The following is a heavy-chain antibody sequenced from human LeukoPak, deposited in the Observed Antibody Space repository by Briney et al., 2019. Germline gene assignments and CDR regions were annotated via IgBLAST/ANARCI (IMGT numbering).Heavy chain of an antibody. V-gene: IGHV3-15*01. J-gene: IGHJ4*02. CDR2: IKSKTDGGTT. D-gene: IGHD3-10*01. Sequence: GGSLSLSCAASGFTFSNAWMSWVRQAPGKGLEWVGRIKSKTDGGTTDYAAPVKGRFTISRDDSKNTLYLQMNSLKTEDTAVYYCTTDRLLWFGELLRGPSKWGQGTLVTVSS. CDR3: TTDRLLWFGELLRGPSK. CDR1: GFTFSNAW.